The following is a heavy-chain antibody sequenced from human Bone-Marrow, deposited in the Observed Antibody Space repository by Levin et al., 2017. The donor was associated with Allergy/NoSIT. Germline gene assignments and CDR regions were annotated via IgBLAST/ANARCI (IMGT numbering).Heavy chain of an antibody. V-gene: IGHV4-34*01. Sequence: SETLSLTCAMYGGSFGGYYWSWLRQPPGKGLEWIGEINHRGSTTYNPSLKSRVTISIDTFRNQFSVRLNSVTAADTAVYYCAVFSLRYGAFDIWGQGTVVTVSS. CDR2: INHRGST. D-gene: IGHD4-17*01. J-gene: IGHJ3*02. CDR1: GGSFGGYY. CDR3: AVFSLRYGAFDI.